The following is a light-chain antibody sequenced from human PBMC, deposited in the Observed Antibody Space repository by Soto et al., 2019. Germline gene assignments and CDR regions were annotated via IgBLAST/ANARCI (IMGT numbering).Light chain of an antibody. CDR2: GAS. J-gene: IGKJ1*01. CDR3: QQWIRWT. V-gene: IGKV3-15*01. Sequence: EIVMTQSPATLSVSPGDRVTLSCRASRNVGSNVAWFQQRPGQAPRLLIYGASTRAAGIPGRFSGGGSDTEFTLTISSLQSEDFATYYCQQWIRWTFGQGTRLELK. CDR1: RNVGSN.